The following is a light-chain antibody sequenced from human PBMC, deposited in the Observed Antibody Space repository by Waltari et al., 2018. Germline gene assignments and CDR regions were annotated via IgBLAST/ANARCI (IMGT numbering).Light chain of an antibody. J-gene: IGKJ1*01. CDR1: QRISSSF. CDR3: QQYGSSPWT. CDR2: GAS. V-gene: IGKV3-20*01. Sequence: EIVMTPSPGTLLFSPDASATLSSRTSQRISSSFLSWYQQKPGRAPRLLIYGASSRATDIPDRFRGSGSWTDFTLTVSRLEPEDFAVYYCQQYGSSPWTFGQGTKVEI.